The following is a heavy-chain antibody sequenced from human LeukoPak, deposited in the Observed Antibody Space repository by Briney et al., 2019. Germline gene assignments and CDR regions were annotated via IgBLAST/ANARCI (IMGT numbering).Heavy chain of an antibody. CDR2: IKQDGSEK. Sequence: GGSLRLSCAASGFTFSSYWMSWVRQAPGKGLEWVANIKQDGSEKYYVDSVKGRFTISRDNAKNSLYLQMNSLRAEDTAVYYCARDSHFSGYVGAYFDYWGQGTLVTVSS. D-gene: IGHD5-12*01. CDR1: GFTFSSYW. J-gene: IGHJ4*02. V-gene: IGHV3-7*05. CDR3: ARDSHFSGYVGAYFDY.